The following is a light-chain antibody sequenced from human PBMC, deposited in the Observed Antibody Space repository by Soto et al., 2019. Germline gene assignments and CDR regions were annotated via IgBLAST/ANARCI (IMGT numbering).Light chain of an antibody. CDR1: QSVSSSY. CDR2: GAS. CDR3: QQYNNWPPWT. Sequence: EIVLTQSPGTLSLSPGERATLSCRASQSVSSSYLAWYQQKPGQAPRLLIYGASSRATGIPDRFSGSGSGTEFTLTISSLQSEDFAAYYCQQYNNWPPWTFGQGTKVDIK. V-gene: IGKV3-20*01. J-gene: IGKJ1*01.